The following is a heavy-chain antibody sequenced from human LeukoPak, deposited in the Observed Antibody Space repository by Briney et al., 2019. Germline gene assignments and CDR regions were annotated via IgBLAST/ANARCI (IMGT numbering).Heavy chain of an antibody. V-gene: IGHV1-24*01. CDR2: YDPEDGEI. CDR3: ATELVRGHSYSLDY. CDR1: GYTLTELS. Sequence: EASVKVSCKVSGYTLTELSMHWVRQTPGKGLEWVGGYDPEDGEIVYAQIFQGRVTMTEDTSTDIAYMELSSLRSEDTAVYYCATELVRGHSYSLDYWGQGTLITVSS. D-gene: IGHD3-10*02. J-gene: IGHJ4*02.